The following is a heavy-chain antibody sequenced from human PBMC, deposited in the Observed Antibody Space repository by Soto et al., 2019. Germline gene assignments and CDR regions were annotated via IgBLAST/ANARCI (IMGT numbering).Heavy chain of an antibody. CDR2: LNPNTGNA. CDR3: ARDVIGTTDRFDP. CDR1: GYTFTIAD. J-gene: IGHJ5*02. V-gene: IGHV1-8*01. D-gene: IGHD1-7*01. Sequence: ASVKVSCKAFGYTFTIADINWVRQTTGQGLEWMGWLNPNTGNAGYAQKFQGRVTMTRDTSISTAYMELTSLTSDDTALYFCARDVIGTTDRFDPWGQGTLVTVSS.